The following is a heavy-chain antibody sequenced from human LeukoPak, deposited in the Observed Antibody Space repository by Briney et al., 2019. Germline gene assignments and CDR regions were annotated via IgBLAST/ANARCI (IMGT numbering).Heavy chain of an antibody. CDR3: TRAVAGHPD. D-gene: IGHD6-19*01. Sequence: SETLSLTCAVSGVPFSNYYWSWVRQSPRQGLEWIGEINHSGYTNYNPSPKSRVTMSIDTSKNQSSLILTSVTAADAGVYYCTRAVAGHPDWGQGTLVTVSS. J-gene: IGHJ4*02. CDR1: GVPFSNYY. CDR2: INHSGYT. V-gene: IGHV4-34*01.